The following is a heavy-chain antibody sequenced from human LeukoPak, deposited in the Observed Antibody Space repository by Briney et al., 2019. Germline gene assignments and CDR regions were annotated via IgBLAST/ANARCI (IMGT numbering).Heavy chain of an antibody. CDR3: ARGSREPSSFDY. J-gene: IGHJ4*02. Sequence: ASVKVSCKASGYAFTSYGISWERQAPGQGLEWMGWISAYNGNTNYAQKLQGRVTMTTDTSTSTAYMELRSLRSDDTAVYYCARGSREPSSFDYWGQGTLVTVSS. CDR2: ISAYNGNT. CDR1: GYAFTSYG. V-gene: IGHV1-18*01. D-gene: IGHD1-26*01.